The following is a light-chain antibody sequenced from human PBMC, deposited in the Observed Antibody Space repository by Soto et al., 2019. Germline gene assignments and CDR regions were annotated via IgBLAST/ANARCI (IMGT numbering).Light chain of an antibody. V-gene: IGLV2-14*03. CDR1: SSDVGGHNS. CDR3: SSFGNSYTCSNSVYV. J-gene: IGLJ1*01. CDR2: DVS. Sequence: QPVLTQPASVSGSPGQSITISCTGTSSDVGGHNSVSWYQQHPGKAPKLMIFDVSNRPSGVSNRFSGSKSGNTASLAISGLQAEDEADYYCSSFGNSYTCSNSVYVFGTGTKVTVL.